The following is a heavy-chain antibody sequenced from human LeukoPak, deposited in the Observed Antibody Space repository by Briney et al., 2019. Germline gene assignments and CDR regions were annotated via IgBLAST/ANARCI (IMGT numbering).Heavy chain of an antibody. CDR1: GFTFSSYG. CDR3: VKGDTAMVD. CDR2: ISYDGSNK. J-gene: IGHJ4*02. V-gene: IGHV3-30*18. Sequence: GSLRLSCAASGFTFSSYGMHWVRQAPGKGLEWVAVISYDGSNKYYADSVKGRFTISRDNSKNTLYLQMNSLRAEDTAVYYCVKGDTAMVDWGQGTLVTVSS. D-gene: IGHD5-18*01.